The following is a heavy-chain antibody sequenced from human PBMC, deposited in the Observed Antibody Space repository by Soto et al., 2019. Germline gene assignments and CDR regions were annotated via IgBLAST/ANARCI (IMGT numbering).Heavy chain of an antibody. CDR3: AKDLHWYGMDV. D-gene: IGHD1-1*01. CDR2: ISSNGGRT. J-gene: IGHJ6*02. CDR1: GFTFGNYF. Sequence: EVQLLESGGGLVQPGESLRLSCAASGFTFGNYFMNWVRQAPGKGLEWVSDISSNGGRTLYADSVRGRFTISRDNSRNTLYLQMSSLRAEDTALYYCAKDLHWYGMDVWGQGTTVTVSS. V-gene: IGHV3-23*01.